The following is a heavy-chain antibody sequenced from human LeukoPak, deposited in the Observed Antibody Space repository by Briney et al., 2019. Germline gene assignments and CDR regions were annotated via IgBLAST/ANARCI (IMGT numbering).Heavy chain of an antibody. Sequence: KPGESLKISWKSSGYTFTGFWIGWVRQMPGKGLEWMCIIYPWDSDTRYSPSFQGQVTISDEKSITTAYLQWSSLKASDTAMYYCARRAYGDFWVAFDIWGQGTMVTVSS. J-gene: IGHJ3*02. CDR3: ARRAYGDFWVAFDI. D-gene: IGHD4-17*01. CDR2: IYPWDSDT. CDR1: GYTFTGFW. V-gene: IGHV5-51*01.